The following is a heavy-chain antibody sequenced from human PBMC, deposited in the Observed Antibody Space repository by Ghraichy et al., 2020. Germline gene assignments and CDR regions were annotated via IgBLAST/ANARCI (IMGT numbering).Heavy chain of an antibody. Sequence: GESLNISCAASGFTFSNYWMHWVRQAPGKGLVWVSRLNSDGSNTNYAGSMKGRFTISRDNTKNTLYLQMNSLTAEDTAVYYCTRDGTFTATTETSFDLWGRGTLVTVSS. CDR2: LNSDGSNT. CDR3: TRDGTFTATTETSFDL. D-gene: IGHD1-1*01. J-gene: IGHJ5*02. V-gene: IGHV3-74*01. CDR1: GFTFSNYW.